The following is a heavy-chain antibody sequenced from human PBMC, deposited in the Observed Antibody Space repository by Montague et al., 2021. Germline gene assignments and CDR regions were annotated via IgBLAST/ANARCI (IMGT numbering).Heavy chain of an antibody. CDR3: ARGWQKRFDP. D-gene: IGHD5-24*01. CDR2: TYYRSKWYN. V-gene: IGHV6-1*01. J-gene: IGHJ5*02. Sequence: CAISGDSVSSSDATWNWNRQSPSRGLEWLGRTYYRSKWYNEYAISVKSRITVNPDTSKNQFSLLLNSVTPEDTAVYYCARGWQKRFDPWGQGTLVTVSS. CDR1: GDSVSSSDAT.